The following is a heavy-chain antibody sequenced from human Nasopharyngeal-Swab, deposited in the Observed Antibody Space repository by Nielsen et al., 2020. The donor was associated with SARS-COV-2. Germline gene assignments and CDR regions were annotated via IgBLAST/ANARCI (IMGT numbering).Heavy chain of an antibody. CDR3: AAELIASGWYSGYYYYGMDV. CDR1: GGTFSSYA. V-gene: IGHV1-69*13. CDR2: TIPIFGTA. J-gene: IGHJ6*02. D-gene: IGHD6-19*01. Sequence: SVKVSCKASGGTFSSYAISWVRQAPGQGLEWMGETIPIFGTANYAQKFQGRVTITADESTSTAYMELSSLRSEDTAVYYCAAELIASGWYSGYYYYGMDVWGQGTTVTVSS.